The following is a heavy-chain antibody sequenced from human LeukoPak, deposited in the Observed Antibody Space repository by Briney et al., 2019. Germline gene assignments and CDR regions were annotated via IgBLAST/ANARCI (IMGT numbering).Heavy chain of an antibody. CDR3: ARGGGSLNY. V-gene: IGHV3-21*06. Sequence: PGESLRLSCAASGFSFSASSMNWVRQAPGKGLEWVSSISSSGTYMFYVDSLKGRFTISRDNANNSLYLQRNNLRAEDTAVYYCARGGGSLNYWGQGILVTVSS. CDR1: GFSFSASS. D-gene: IGHD1-1*01. CDR2: ISSSGTYM. J-gene: IGHJ4*02.